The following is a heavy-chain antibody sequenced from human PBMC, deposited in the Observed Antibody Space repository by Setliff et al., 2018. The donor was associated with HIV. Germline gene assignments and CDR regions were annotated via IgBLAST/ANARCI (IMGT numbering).Heavy chain of an antibody. CDR2: IYSSGIT. Sequence: SETLSLTCTVSGDSFSSYYWSWIRQPAGKGLEWIGHIYSSGITNYNPSLKSRVTMSVDTPKKQFSLKLSSVTAADTAVYYCARDLVVVPAAGHMDSYYMDVWGKGTTVTVS. CDR1: GDSFSSYY. CDR3: ARDLVVVPAAGHMDSYYMDV. J-gene: IGHJ6*03. V-gene: IGHV4-4*07. D-gene: IGHD2-2*01.